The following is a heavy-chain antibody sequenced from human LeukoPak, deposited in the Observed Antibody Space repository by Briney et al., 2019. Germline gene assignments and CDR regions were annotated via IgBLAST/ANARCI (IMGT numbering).Heavy chain of an antibody. J-gene: IGHJ4*02. CDR3: ARTPIFGDLDY. CDR2: IRQDGSQK. D-gene: IGHD3-16*01. V-gene: IGHV3-7*01. CDR1: GFTFSSYW. Sequence: GGSLRLSCAASGFTFSSYWMSWVRQAPGKGLEWVATIRQDGSQKYYVDSVKGRFTISRDNAKNSLYLQMNSLTAEDTAVYYFARTPIFGDLDYWGQGTLVTVSS.